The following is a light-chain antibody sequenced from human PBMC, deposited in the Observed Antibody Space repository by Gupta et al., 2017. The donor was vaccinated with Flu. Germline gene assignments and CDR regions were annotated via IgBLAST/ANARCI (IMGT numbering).Light chain of an antibody. V-gene: IGKV3-15*01. CDR1: HSISSN. Sequence: EIVMTPSPATLSVSPGERASLPCSASHSISSNLAWYRQKPGQAPRLLIYGASVRATGIPARISGSGAGTEVTLTISSLQSEDFAVYFCQQYNTWPETFGQGTKVEIK. CDR2: GAS. CDR3: QQYNTWPET. J-gene: IGKJ1*01.